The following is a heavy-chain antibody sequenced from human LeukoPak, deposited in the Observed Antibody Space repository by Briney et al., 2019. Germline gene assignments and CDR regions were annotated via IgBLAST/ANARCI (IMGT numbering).Heavy chain of an antibody. J-gene: IGHJ4*02. CDR2: IYTSGST. CDR3: ARHVSRWELHPPDH. Sequence: SETLSLTCTVSGGSISSYYWSWIRQPPGKGLEGIGYIYTSGSTNHNPSLKSRVPISVDTSKNQFSLKLSSVTAADTAVYYCARHVSRWELHPPDHWGQGTLVTVSS. D-gene: IGHD1-26*01. CDR1: GGSISSYY. V-gene: IGHV4-4*09.